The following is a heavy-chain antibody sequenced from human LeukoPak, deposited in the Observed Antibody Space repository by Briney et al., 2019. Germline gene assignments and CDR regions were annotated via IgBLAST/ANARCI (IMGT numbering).Heavy chain of an antibody. CDR3: ARARREMVDY. D-gene: IGHD5-24*01. Sequence: TSSETLSPTCTVSGYSISSGYYWSWIRQPPGKGLEWIGSIYHSGSTYYNPSLKSRVTISVDTSKNQFSLKLSSVTAADTAVYYCARARREMVDYWGQGTLVTVSS. V-gene: IGHV4-38-2*02. J-gene: IGHJ4*02. CDR1: GYSISSGYY. CDR2: IYHSGST.